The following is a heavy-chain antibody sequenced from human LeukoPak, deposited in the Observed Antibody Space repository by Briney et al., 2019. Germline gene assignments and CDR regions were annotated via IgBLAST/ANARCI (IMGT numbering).Heavy chain of an antibody. J-gene: IGHJ5*02. V-gene: IGHV1-69*13. Sequence: GASVKVSCKASGGTFSSYAISWVRQAPGQGLEWMGGIIPIFGTANYAQKFQGRVTITADESTSTAYMELSSLRSEDTAVYYCARHYYGSGNNWFDPWGQGTLVSVSS. CDR2: IIPIFGTA. CDR1: GGTFSSYA. CDR3: ARHYYGSGNNWFDP. D-gene: IGHD3-10*01.